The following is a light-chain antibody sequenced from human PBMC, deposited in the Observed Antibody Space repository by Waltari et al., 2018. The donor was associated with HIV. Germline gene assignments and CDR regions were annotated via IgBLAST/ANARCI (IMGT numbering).Light chain of an antibody. V-gene: IGLV2-23*02. Sequence: QSALTQPASVSGSPGQSITISCTGTNSYNHVSWYHHHPGKAPKRLIYDVSERPSGVSNRFSGSKSGNTASLTISGLQAEDEADYYCCSYAGSSTLVFGGGTKLTVL. CDR3: CSYAGSSTLV. CDR2: DVS. J-gene: IGLJ2*01. CDR1: NSYNH.